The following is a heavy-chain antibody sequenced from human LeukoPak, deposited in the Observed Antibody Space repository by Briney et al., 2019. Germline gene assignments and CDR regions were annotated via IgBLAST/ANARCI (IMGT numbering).Heavy chain of an antibody. CDR1: GFTFSGYP. CDR3: ARLVTGTTVINSGWFDP. CDR2: ISSNGGNT. Sequence: GGSLRLSCSASGFTFSGYPMHWVRQAPGKGLEYVSAISSNGGNTYYADSVKGRFTVSRDNSKNTLFLQMSSLRAEDTAVYYCARLVTGTTVINSGWFDPWGQGTLVTVSS. J-gene: IGHJ5*02. D-gene: IGHD4-23*01. V-gene: IGHV3-64D*09.